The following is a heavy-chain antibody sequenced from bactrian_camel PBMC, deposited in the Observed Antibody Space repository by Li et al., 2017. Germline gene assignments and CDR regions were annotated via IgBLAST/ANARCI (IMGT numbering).Heavy chain of an antibody. V-gene: IGHV3S31*01. CDR3: VTGTWGGTY. D-gene: IGHD5*01. Sequence: DVQLVESGGGLVQPGGSLRLSCAASGTPFSTTSMSWVRQAPGKGLEWVSGINNGGLMTYYADSVKGRFTISRDNAKNTLYLQMNSLETEDTAVYYCVTGTWGGTYWGQGTQVTVS. J-gene: IGHJ4*01. CDR2: INNGGLMT. CDR1: GTPFSTTS.